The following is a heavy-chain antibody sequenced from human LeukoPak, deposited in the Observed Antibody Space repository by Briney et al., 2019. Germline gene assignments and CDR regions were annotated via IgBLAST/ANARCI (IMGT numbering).Heavy chain of an antibody. CDR1: GGSISSSNW. CDR3: ARYQLARPNWFDP. J-gene: IGHJ5*02. V-gene: IGHV4-4*02. CDR2: IYHSGST. Sequence: PSETLSLTCAVSGGSISSSNWWSWVRQPPGKGLEWIGEIYHSGSTNYNPSLKSRVTISVDKSKNQFSLKLSSVTAADTAVYYCARYQLARPNWFDPWGQGTLVTVSS. D-gene: IGHD2-2*01.